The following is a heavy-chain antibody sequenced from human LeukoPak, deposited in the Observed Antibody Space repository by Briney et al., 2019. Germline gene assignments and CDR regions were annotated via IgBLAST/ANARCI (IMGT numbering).Heavy chain of an antibody. CDR2: IRYDGSNK. CDR1: GFTFSSYG. V-gene: IGHV3-30*02. D-gene: IGHD3-9*01. J-gene: IGHJ3*02. CDR3: VRGGWFLYDALDI. Sequence: KPGGSLRLSCAASGFTFSSYGMYWVRQAPGKGLEWVAFIRYDGSNKYYADSVKGRFTISRDNAKNTLYLQMNSLRVEDTAVYYCVRGGWFLYDALDIWGLGTLVTVSS.